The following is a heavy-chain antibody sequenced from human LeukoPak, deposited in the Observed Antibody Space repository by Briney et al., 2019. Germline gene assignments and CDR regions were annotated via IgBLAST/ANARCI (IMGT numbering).Heavy chain of an antibody. CDR2: IIPIFGTA. J-gene: IGHJ5*02. V-gene: IGHV1-69*13. CDR3: ARDGGTQYYYDSSGYYYYNWFDP. D-gene: IGHD3-22*01. CDR1: GGTFSSYA. Sequence: GASVKVSCKASGGTFSSYAISWVRQAPGQGLEWMGGIIPIFGTANYAQKFQGRVTITADESTSTAYMELSSLRSEDTAVYYCARDGGTQYYYDSSGYYYYNWFDPWGQGTLVTVSS.